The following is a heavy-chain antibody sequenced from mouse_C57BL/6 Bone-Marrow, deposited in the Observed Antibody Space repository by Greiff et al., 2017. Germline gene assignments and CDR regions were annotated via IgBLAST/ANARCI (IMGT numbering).Heavy chain of an antibody. CDR2: IDPNSGGT. CDR1: GYTFTSYW. J-gene: IGHJ4*01. D-gene: IGHD2-12*01. Sequence: QVQLQQPGAELVKPGASVKLSCKASGYTFTSYWMHWVKQRPGRGLEWIGRIDPNSGGTKYNEKFKSKATLTVDKPSSTAYMQLISLTSEDSAFYYCATTTGFPTMDYWGQGTSVTVSS. V-gene: IGHV1-72*01. CDR3: ATTTGFPTMDY.